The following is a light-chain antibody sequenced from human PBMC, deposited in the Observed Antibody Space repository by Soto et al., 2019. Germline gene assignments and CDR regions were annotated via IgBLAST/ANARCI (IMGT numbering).Light chain of an antibody. J-gene: IGKJ5*01. CDR3: QQSHSTPSIP. CDR2: GAS. V-gene: IGKV1-39*01. CDR1: QDINVY. Sequence: DIQMTQSPSSLSASVGDRLTIACRANQDINVYLSWYQKKPGRAPDLLIYGASNLHVGVPLRFSGSGSGTDFTLTITDLQPEDFSTYYCQQSHSTPSIPFGQVSRLEFK.